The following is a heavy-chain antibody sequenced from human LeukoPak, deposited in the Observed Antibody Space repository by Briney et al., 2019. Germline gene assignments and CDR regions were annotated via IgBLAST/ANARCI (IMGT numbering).Heavy chain of an antibody. CDR1: GFTFSSYS. CDR2: LSGSGAST. J-gene: IGHJ4*02. CDR3: AKGSDRSGSYYLDY. D-gene: IGHD3-10*01. Sequence: GGSLRLSCAASGFTFSSYSMNWVRQAPGKGLEWVSGLSGSGASTYYADSVKGRFTISRDNSKNTLYLQMNRLRAGDTAVYYCAKGSDRSGSYYLDYWGQGTLVTVSS. V-gene: IGHV3-23*01.